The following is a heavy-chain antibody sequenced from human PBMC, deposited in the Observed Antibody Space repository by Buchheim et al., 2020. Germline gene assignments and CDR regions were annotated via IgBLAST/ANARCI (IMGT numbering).Heavy chain of an antibody. Sequence: VQLLESGGGLVQPGGSLRLSCAASGFTFSSYAMSWVRQAPGKGLEWVAVIWYDGSNKYYADSVKGRFTISRDNSKNTLYLQMNSLRAEDTAVYYCARDSTYGGWSYFDYWGQGTL. D-gene: IGHD6-19*01. J-gene: IGHJ4*02. CDR3: ARDSTYGGWSYFDY. V-gene: IGHV3-33*08. CDR1: GFTFSSYA. CDR2: IWYDGSNK.